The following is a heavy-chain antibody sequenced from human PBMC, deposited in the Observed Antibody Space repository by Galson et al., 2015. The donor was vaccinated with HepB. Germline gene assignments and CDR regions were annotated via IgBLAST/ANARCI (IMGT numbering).Heavy chain of an antibody. CDR3: ARGRKFCSSASCYLGGRPVGDAFDI. Sequence: SLRLSCAASGFTFSSYAMHWVRQAPGKGLEWVAVISYDGSNKYYADSVKGRFTISRDNSKNTLYLQMNSLRVEDTAVYYCARGRKFCSSASCYLGGRPVGDAFDIWGQGTMVTVSS. D-gene: IGHD2-2*01. V-gene: IGHV3-30*04. CDR2: ISYDGSNK. J-gene: IGHJ3*02. CDR1: GFTFSSYA.